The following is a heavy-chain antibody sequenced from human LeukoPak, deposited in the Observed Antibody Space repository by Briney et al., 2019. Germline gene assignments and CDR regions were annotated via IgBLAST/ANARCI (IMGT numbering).Heavy chain of an antibody. D-gene: IGHD2-15*01. V-gene: IGHV3-30*18. J-gene: IGHJ6*03. Sequence: GGSLRLSCAASGFTFSSYGMHWVRQAPGKGLEWVAVISYDGSNKYYADSVKGRFTISRDNSKNTLYLQMNSLRAEDTAVYYCAKDSAYCTGGSCYCNYYYMDVWGKGTTVTVSS. CDR2: ISYDGSNK. CDR3: AKDSAYCTGGSCYCNYYYMDV. CDR1: GFTFSSYG.